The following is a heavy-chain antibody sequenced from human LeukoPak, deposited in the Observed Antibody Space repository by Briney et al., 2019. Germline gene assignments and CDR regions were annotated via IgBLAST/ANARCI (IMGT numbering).Heavy chain of an antibody. CDR2: LSSSGSAF. J-gene: IGHJ4*02. V-gene: IGHV3-48*03. CDR1: GFTFSSYG. D-gene: IGHD3-3*01. Sequence: PGGSLRLSCAASGFTFSSYGIHWVRQAPGKGLEWIAYLSSSGSAFSYADSVKGRFTIARDNAKNSVYLEMNSLRADDTAVYYCARSARLMKGVVEVTALDDWGQGTLVTVSS. CDR3: ARSARLMKGVVEVTALDD.